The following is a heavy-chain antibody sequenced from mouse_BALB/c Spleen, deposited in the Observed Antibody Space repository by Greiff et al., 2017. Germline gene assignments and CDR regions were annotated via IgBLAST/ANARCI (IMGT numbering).Heavy chain of an antibody. V-gene: IGHV5-9-3*01. CDR2: ISSGGSYT. CDR1: GFTFSSYA. CDR3: ARQNGNQYYFDY. Sequence: EVKVVESGGGLVKPGGSLKLSCAASGFTFSSYAMSWVRQTPEKRLEWVATISSGGSYTYYPDSVKGRFTISRDNAKNTLYLQMSSLRSEDTAMYYCARQNGNQYYFDYWGQGTTLTVSS. J-gene: IGHJ2*01. D-gene: IGHD2-1*01.